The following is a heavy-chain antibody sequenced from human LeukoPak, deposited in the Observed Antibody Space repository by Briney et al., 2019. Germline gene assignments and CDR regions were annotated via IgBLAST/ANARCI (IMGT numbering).Heavy chain of an antibody. J-gene: IGHJ3*02. CDR1: GGSISSYY. CDR2: IYDSGST. CDR3: ASLTTADAFDI. V-gene: IGHV4-59*01. D-gene: IGHD3-22*01. Sequence: SETLSLTCTISGGSISSYYWSWIRQPPGKGLEWIGYIYDSGSTNYNPSLKSRVTISVDTSKNQFSLKLSSVTAADTAVFYCASLTTADAFDIWGQGTMVTVSS.